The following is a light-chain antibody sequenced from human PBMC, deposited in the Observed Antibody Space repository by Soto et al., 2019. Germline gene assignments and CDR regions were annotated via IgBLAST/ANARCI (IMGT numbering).Light chain of an antibody. CDR3: TSYTSTSTGV. CDR2: EVS. Sequence: QSVLTQPPSASGTPGQRVTISCSGSSSNIGSNPVNWYQHLPGTAPKLMIYEVSNRPSGVSNRFSGSKSGNTASLTISGLQAEDEADYYCTSYTSTSTGVFGGGTKLTVL. CDR1: SSNIGSNP. V-gene: IGLV1-44*01. J-gene: IGLJ3*02.